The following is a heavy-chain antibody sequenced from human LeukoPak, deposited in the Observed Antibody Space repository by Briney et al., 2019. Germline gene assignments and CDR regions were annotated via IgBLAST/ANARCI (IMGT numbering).Heavy chain of an antibody. CDR3: AINSYGLPLHYFDY. V-gene: IGHV4-39*07. J-gene: IGHJ4*02. D-gene: IGHD5-18*01. CDR2: IYYSGST. Sequence: PSETLSLTCTVSGVSISSSSYYWGWIRQPPGKGLEWIGSIYYSGSTYYNPSLKSRVTISVDTSKNQFSLKLSSVTAADTAVYYCAINSYGLPLHYFDYWGQGTLVTVSS. CDR1: GVSISSSSYY.